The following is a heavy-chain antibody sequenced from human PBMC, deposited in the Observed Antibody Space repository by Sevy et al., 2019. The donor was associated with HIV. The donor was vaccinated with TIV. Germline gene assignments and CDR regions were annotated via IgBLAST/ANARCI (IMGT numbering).Heavy chain of an antibody. Sequence: GGSLRLSCTSSGFTFGDYAMSWFRQAPGKGLEWVAFIRRNSHEPNGGTTEYAASVKGRFTISRDVSKRIAYLQMNSLGTEDTAVYYCTRALATADTPEYYFDYWGQGILVTVSS. V-gene: IGHV3-49*03. CDR1: GFTFGDYA. D-gene: IGHD2-15*01. J-gene: IGHJ4*02. CDR2: IRRNSHEPNGGTT. CDR3: TRALATADTPEYYFDY.